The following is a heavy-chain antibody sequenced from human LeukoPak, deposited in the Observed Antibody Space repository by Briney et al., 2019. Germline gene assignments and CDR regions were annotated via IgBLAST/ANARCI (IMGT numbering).Heavy chain of an antibody. CDR1: GFTFSRHG. Sequence: GGSLRLSCAASGFTFSRHGMHWVRQAPGKGLEWVAVISFHGGDQYYADSVKGRFTISRDNSKNTLYLQMNSLRTEDTAVYYCAKYNNEGLRYLDWCADHWGQGTLVTVSS. J-gene: IGHJ4*02. V-gene: IGHV3-30*18. D-gene: IGHD3-9*01. CDR2: ISFHGGDQ. CDR3: AKYNNEGLRYLDWCADH.